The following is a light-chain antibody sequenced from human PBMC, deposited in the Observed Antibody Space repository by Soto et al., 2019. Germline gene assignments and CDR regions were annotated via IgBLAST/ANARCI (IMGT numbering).Light chain of an antibody. J-gene: IGKJ1*01. CDR2: DAS. Sequence: EIQMTQAPSSLSASVGDIVTITCRASQSIGNWLAWYQQKPGKAPKLLIYDASNLESGVPSRFSGSGSGTEFTLTISSLQPEDFGIYYCKQYENYWTFGQGTKVDIK. CDR1: QSIGNW. CDR3: KQYENYWT. V-gene: IGKV1-5*01.